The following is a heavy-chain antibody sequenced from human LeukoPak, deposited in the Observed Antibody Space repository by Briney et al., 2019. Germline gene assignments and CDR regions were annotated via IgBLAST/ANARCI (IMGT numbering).Heavy chain of an antibody. J-gene: IGHJ5*02. CDR1: GFTFSNYW. V-gene: IGHV3-7*01. CDR3: ARDWADPVRLRDVT. D-gene: IGHD4-17*01. CDR2: INQDGSES. Sequence: GGSLRLSCAASGFTFSNYWMTWVRQAPGKGLEWVASINQDGSESKYVDSVKGRFTISRDNAKKSVYLQMISLRAGDTAVYYCARDWADPVRLRDVTWGQGILVTVSS.